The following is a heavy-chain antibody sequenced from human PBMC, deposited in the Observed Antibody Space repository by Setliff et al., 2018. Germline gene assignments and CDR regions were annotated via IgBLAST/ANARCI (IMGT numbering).Heavy chain of an antibody. Sequence: SETLSLTCSVSGGSIRSANYYWGWIRQPPGKGLEWIGNIYYTGSTYYNASLKSRVTMSVDTSKSQFSLKLTSVTAADTAVFYCARHFWSGSDYFDYWGQGTLVTVSS. CDR3: ARHFWSGSDYFDY. V-gene: IGHV4-39*01. D-gene: IGHD3-3*01. CDR2: IYYTGST. J-gene: IGHJ4*02. CDR1: GGSIRSANYY.